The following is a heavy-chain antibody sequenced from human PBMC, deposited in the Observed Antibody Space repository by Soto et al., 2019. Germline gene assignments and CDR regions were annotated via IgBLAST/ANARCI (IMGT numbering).Heavy chain of an antibody. CDR2: IFPIFGTA. V-gene: IGHV1-69*01. D-gene: IGHD1-26*01. J-gene: IGHJ4*02. Sequence: QVQLVQSGAEVKKPGSSVKVSCKASGGTFSSYAISWVRQAPGQGLEWMGGIFPIFGTANYAQKFQGRVTITADESTSTAYMELSSLRSGDTAVYYCARVLLYSGSYLFAYWGQGTLVTVSS. CDR1: GGTFSSYA. CDR3: ARVLLYSGSYLFAY.